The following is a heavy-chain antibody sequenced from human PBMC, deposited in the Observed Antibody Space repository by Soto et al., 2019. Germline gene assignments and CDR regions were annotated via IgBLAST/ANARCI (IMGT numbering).Heavy chain of an antibody. J-gene: IGHJ6*02. CDR1: GYTFTGYY. CDR2: INPNSGGT. Sequence: QVQLVQSGAEVKKPGASVKVSCKASGYTFTGYYMHWVRQAPGQGLEWMGWINPNSGGTNYAQKVQGRVTMTRDTSISTAYMELSRLRSDDTAVYYCARDIVVVPAANYYYYGMDVWGQGTTVTVSS. CDR3: ARDIVVVPAANYYYYGMDV. V-gene: IGHV1-2*02. D-gene: IGHD2-2*01.